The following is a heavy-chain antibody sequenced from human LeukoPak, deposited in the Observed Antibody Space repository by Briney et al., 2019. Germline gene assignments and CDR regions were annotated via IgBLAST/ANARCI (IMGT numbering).Heavy chain of an antibody. CDR2: ISSTSSTI. CDR1: GFTFSSYS. CDR3: AKVPSMTTVTTYNWFDP. V-gene: IGHV3-48*04. J-gene: IGHJ5*02. Sequence: PGGSLRLSCAASGFTFSSYSMNWVRQAPGKGLEWLSYISSTSSTIYYADSVKGRLTISRDNAKNSLYLQTNSLRAEDTAVYYCAKVPSMTTVTTYNWFDPWGQGTLVTVSS. D-gene: IGHD4-17*01.